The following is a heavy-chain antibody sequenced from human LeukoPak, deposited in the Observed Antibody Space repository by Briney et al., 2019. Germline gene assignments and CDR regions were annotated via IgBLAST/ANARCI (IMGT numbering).Heavy chain of an antibody. Sequence: GESLKISCKGSGYSFTSYWIGWVRQMPGKGLELMGIIYPGDSDTRYSPSFQGQVTISADKSISTAYLQWSSLKASDTAMYYCARGGDIAAAGTAAFDIWGQGTMVTVSS. V-gene: IGHV5-51*01. CDR1: GYSFTSYW. CDR2: IYPGDSDT. CDR3: ARGGDIAAAGTAAFDI. D-gene: IGHD6-13*01. J-gene: IGHJ3*02.